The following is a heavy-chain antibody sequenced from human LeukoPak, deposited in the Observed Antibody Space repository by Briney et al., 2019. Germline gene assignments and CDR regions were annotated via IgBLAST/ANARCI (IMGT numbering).Heavy chain of an antibody. CDR2: ISSNGGST. CDR3: AELGITMIGGV. J-gene: IGHJ6*04. CDR1: GFTFSSYA. V-gene: IGHV3-64*01. Sequence: GGALRLSCAASGFTFSSYAMHWVRQAPGKGLEYVSAISSNGGSTYYANSVKGRFTISRDNAKNSLYLQMNSLRAEDTAVYYCAELGITMIGGVWGKGTTVTISS. D-gene: IGHD3-10*02.